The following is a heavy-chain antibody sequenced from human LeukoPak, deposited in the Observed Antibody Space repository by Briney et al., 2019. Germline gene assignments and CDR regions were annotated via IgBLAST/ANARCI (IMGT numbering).Heavy chain of an antibody. CDR2: INPNSGGT. Sequence: GASVKVSCKASGGTFSSSAISWVRQAPGQGLEWMGWINPNSGGTNYAQKFQGRVTMTRDTSISTAYMELSRLRSDDTAVYYCARDIDYYDSSGYSNAFDIWGQGTMVTVSS. CDR1: GGTFSSSA. V-gene: IGHV1-2*02. J-gene: IGHJ3*02. CDR3: ARDIDYYDSSGYSNAFDI. D-gene: IGHD3-22*01.